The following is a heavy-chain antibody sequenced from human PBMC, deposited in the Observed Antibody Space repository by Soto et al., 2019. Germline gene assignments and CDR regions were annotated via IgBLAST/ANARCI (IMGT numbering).Heavy chain of an antibody. CDR1: GGIFSSYA. Sequence: QVQLVQSGAEVKKPGSSVKFSCKASGGIFSSYAISWLRQAPGQGLEWMGAVIPILGQAYYAQNFQDRVTITADESTRTAYMDLISLRSDDTAVYFCARVGGVGAPPGADFWGQGTLVTVSS. CDR2: VIPILGQA. CDR3: ARVGGVGAPPGADF. V-gene: IGHV1-69*01. D-gene: IGHD1-26*01. J-gene: IGHJ4*02.